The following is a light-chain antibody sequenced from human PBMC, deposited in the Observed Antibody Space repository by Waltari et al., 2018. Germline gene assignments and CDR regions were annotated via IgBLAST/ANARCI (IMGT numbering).Light chain of an antibody. CDR2: EVT. Sequence: QSALTQPASVSGSPGQSITISCTVTSSDVGTYNLVSWYQQHPGKAPKLMIYEVTNRPSGVSNRFSGSKSGNTASLTISGLQAEDEAEYYCCSFAGSSTYYVFGTGTKVTVL. V-gene: IGLV2-23*02. CDR1: SSDVGTYNL. J-gene: IGLJ1*01. CDR3: CSFAGSSTYYV.